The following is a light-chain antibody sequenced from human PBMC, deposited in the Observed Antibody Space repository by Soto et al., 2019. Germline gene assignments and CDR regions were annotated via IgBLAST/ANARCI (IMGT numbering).Light chain of an antibody. J-gene: IGKJ1*01. Sequence: EIVMTQFPGTLSVSPGERATLSCRASQSVSSNLAWYQQKPGQAPRLLIYGASTRATGIPARFSGSGSGTEFTLTISSLQSEDFAVYNCQQYNYWPVTFGQGTKVDIK. V-gene: IGKV3-15*01. CDR1: QSVSSN. CDR3: QQYNYWPVT. CDR2: GAS.